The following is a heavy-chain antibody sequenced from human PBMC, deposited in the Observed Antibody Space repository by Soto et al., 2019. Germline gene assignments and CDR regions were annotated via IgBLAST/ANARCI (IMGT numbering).Heavy chain of an antibody. CDR2: ISSNSDTT. CDR3: ARLPKGSLVTA. V-gene: IGHV3-48*02. J-gene: IGHJ4*02. CDR1: GFSFSDHR. Sequence: VESGGGLVYPGGSLRLSCVASGFSFSDHRMNWVRQAPGKGLQWISYISSNSDTTYYADSVKGRFTVYRDNAKNALFLQMNSLRDDDTATYYCARLPKGSLVTAWGQGARVTVSS. D-gene: IGHD2-21*02.